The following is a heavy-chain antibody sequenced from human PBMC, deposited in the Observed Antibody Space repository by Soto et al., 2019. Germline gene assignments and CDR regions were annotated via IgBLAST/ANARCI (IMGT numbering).Heavy chain of an antibody. CDR3: ARDRDMVWGVIVYYYGMDV. V-gene: IGHV3-33*01. D-gene: IGHD3-10*01. CDR1: GFTFSSYG. CDR2: IWYDGSNK. J-gene: IGHJ6*02. Sequence: QVQLVESGGGVVQPGRSLRLSCAASGFTFSSYGMHWVRQAPGKGLEWVAVIWYDGSNKYYADSVKGRFTISRDNSKNTLYLQMNSLRAEDTAVYYCARDRDMVWGVIVYYYGMDVWGQGTTVTVSS.